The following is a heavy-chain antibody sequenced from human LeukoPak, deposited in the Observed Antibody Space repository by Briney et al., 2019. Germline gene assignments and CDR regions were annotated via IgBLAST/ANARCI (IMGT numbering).Heavy chain of an antibody. Sequence: GASVKVSCKASGYTFTGYYMHWVRQAPGQGLEWMGWINPNSGGTNYAQRFQGRVTMTRDTSISTAYMELSRLRSDDTAVYYCARVTYYYGSGINYWGQGTLVTVSS. CDR3: ARVTYYYGSGINY. V-gene: IGHV1-2*02. D-gene: IGHD3-10*01. CDR1: GYTFTGYY. CDR2: INPNSGGT. J-gene: IGHJ4*02.